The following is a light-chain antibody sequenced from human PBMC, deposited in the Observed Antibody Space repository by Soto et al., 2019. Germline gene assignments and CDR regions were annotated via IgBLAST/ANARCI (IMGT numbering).Light chain of an antibody. Sequence: DIQMTQSPSTLSASVGDMVTITCRASQSVSQELAWYQQKPGKAPKHLIYRASLLDSGVPSRFSGSGSGAEFTLSISSLQPDDFATYYCLQYVTYPYTFGGGTRVEI. CDR2: RAS. J-gene: IGKJ4*01. CDR3: LQYVTYPYT. V-gene: IGKV1-5*03. CDR1: QSVSQE.